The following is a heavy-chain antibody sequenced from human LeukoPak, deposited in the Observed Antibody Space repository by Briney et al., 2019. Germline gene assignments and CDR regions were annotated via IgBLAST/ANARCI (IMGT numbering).Heavy chain of an antibody. CDR2: IYYSGST. J-gene: IGHJ3*02. CDR1: GGSISSYY. Sequence: SETLSLTCTVSGGSISSYYWSWIRQPPGKGLEWVGYIYYSGSTNYNPSLKSRVTISVDTAKNQFSRKLSSVTAADTAVYYCARVGCSGGSCYSGAFDIWGQGTMVTVSS. D-gene: IGHD2-15*01. V-gene: IGHV4-59*01. CDR3: ARVGCSGGSCYSGAFDI.